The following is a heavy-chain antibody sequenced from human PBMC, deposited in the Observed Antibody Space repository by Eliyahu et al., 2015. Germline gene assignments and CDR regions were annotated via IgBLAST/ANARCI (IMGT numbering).Heavy chain of an antibody. CDR2: ISGSGGST. CDR3: AKDPGSYYMPTGLDY. D-gene: IGHD1-26*01. Sequence: EVQLLESGGGLVQPGGSLRLSCAAXGFXFSGYAMGWVRQAPGKGLEWVSAISGSGGSTYYADSVKGRFTISRDNSKNTLYLQMNSLRAEDTAVYYCAKDPGSYYMPTGLDYWGQGTLVTVSS. V-gene: IGHV3-23*01. CDR1: GFXFSGYA. J-gene: IGHJ4*02.